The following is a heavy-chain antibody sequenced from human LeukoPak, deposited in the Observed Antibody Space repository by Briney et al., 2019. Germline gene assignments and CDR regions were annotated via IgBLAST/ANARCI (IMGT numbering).Heavy chain of an antibody. CDR1: GYTFTSYY. J-gene: IGHJ6*02. V-gene: IGHV1-46*01. CDR3: ARYIVVVPAATQGFYYYGMDV. Sequence: GASVKVSCKASGYTFTSYYMHWVRQAPGQGLEWMGIINPSGGSTSYAQKFQGRVTMTRDTSTSTVYMELSSLRSEDTAVYYRARYIVVVPAATQGFYYYGMDVWGQGTTVTVSS. CDR2: INPSGGST. D-gene: IGHD2-2*01.